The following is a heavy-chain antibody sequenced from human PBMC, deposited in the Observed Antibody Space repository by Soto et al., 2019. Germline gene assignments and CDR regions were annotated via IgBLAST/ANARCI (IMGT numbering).Heavy chain of an antibody. CDR1: RCSMSLGY. CDR3: ARAETSGIHYCDY. D-gene: IGHD6-13*01. J-gene: IGHJ4*02. Sequence: QSLTRTGSRCSMSLGYLRRMSAPPGKGRECMGYGYYSGSTNYNPSLKSRVTISVDTSKNQISLRLKSVTAADTAGDYCARAETSGIHYCDYWGQGSRVTISA. CDR2: GYYSGST. V-gene: IGHV4-59*01.